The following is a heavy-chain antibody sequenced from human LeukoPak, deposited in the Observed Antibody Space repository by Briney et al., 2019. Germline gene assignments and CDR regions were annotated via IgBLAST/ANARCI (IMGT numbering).Heavy chain of an antibody. CDR1: GFTLSSYA. CDR2: ISGSGGST. Sequence: AGGSLRLSCAASGFTLSSYAMSWVRQAPGKGLEWVSAISGSGGSTYYADSVKGRFTISRDNSKNTLYLQMNSLRAEDTAVYYCAKGRYSSGWRHFDYWGQGTLDTVSS. D-gene: IGHD6-19*01. J-gene: IGHJ4*02. CDR3: AKGRYSSGWRHFDY. V-gene: IGHV3-23*01.